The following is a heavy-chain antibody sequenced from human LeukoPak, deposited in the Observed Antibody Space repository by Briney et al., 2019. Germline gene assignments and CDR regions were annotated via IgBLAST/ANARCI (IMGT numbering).Heavy chain of an antibody. CDR2: IYDSGST. J-gene: IGHJ4*02. V-gene: IGHV4-38-2*02. D-gene: IGHD6-19*01. Sequence: PSETLSLTCAVSGYSISRGYYWGWIRQPPGKGLEWIGSIYDSGSTYYNPSLKSRVTISVETSKNQLSLKLSSVTAADTAVYYCARDWLAEYYFDYWGQGTLVTVSS. CDR1: GYSISRGYY. CDR3: ARDWLAEYYFDY.